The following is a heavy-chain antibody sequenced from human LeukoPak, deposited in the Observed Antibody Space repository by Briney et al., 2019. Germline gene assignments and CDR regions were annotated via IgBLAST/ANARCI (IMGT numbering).Heavy chain of an antibody. CDR3: ARDLPPYSSLDY. Sequence: PGGSLRLSCAASGFIVNTNYMTWVRQAPGRGLEWVSFIYADGNTYYADSVKGRFTISRDISKNTLYLQMNSLRAEDTAVYYCARDLPPYSSLDYWGQGTLVTVSS. CDR2: IYADGNT. D-gene: IGHD6-13*01. CDR1: GFIVNTNY. V-gene: IGHV3-53*01. J-gene: IGHJ4*02.